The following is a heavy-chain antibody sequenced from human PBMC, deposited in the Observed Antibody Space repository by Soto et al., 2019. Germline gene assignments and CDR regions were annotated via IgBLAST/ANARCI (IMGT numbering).Heavy chain of an antibody. CDR3: ARYIAVAGTGRYYYYGMDV. Sequence: ASVKVSCKASGYTFTSYGISWVRQAPGQGLEWMGWISAYNGNTNYAQKLQGRVTMTTDTSTSTAYMELRSLRSDDTAVYHCARYIAVAGTGRYYYYGMDVWGQGTTVTVSS. J-gene: IGHJ6*02. D-gene: IGHD6-19*01. CDR1: GYTFTSYG. CDR2: ISAYNGNT. V-gene: IGHV1-18*01.